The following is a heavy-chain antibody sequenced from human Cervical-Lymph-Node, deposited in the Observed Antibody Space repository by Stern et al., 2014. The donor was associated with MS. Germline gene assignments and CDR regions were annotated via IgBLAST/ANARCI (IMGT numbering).Heavy chain of an antibody. D-gene: IGHD6-13*01. CDR3: VRDQGGIAGS. Sequence: QVQLGQSGAGVKKPGSSMKVSCKTSGGHFSTIEISWVRQAPGQGLEWLCGISPLFGTTIYAQKVQGRVTIVADESTSTVHMELSSLRSEDTAVYYCVRDQGGIAGSWGQGTLVTVSS. CDR1: GGHFSTIE. J-gene: IGHJ4*02. CDR2: ISPLFGTT. V-gene: IGHV1-69*01.